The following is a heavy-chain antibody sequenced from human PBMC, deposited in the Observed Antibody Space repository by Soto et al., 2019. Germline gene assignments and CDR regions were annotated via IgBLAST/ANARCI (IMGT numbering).Heavy chain of an antibody. Sequence: PSETLSLTCAVYGGSFSGYYWSWIRQPPGKGLEWIGEINHSGSTNYNPSLKSRVTISVDTSKNQFSLKLSSVTAADTAVYYCANMGGVVARRIENYYYYYMDVWGKGTTVTVSS. CDR1: GGSFSGYY. CDR2: INHSGST. J-gene: IGHJ6*03. V-gene: IGHV4-34*01. CDR3: ANMGGVVARRIENYYYYYMDV. D-gene: IGHD6-6*01.